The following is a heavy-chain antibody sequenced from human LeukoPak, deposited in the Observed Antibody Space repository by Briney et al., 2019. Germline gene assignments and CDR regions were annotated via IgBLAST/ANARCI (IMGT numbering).Heavy chain of an antibody. CDR1: GFTFSSYW. D-gene: IGHD3-22*01. Sequence: PGGSLRLSCAASGFTFSSYWMSWVCQAPGKGLEWVANIKQDGSEKYYVDSVKGRFTISRDNAKNSLYLQMNSLRAEDTAVYYCARDVLYYYDSSGPDYWGQGTLVTVSS. CDR3: ARDVLYYYDSSGPDY. J-gene: IGHJ4*02. V-gene: IGHV3-7*01. CDR2: IKQDGSEK.